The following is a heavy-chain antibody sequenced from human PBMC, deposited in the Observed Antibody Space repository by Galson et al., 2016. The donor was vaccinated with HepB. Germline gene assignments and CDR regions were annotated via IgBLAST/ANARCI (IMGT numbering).Heavy chain of an antibody. CDR2: VNHSGST. J-gene: IGHJ4*02. CDR3: ARGGLGDVVVVVAAPFDY. V-gene: IGHV4-34*01. D-gene: IGHD2-15*01. Sequence: TLSLTCSVYGGSFSDYYWSWIRQPPGKGLEWIGEVNHSGSTNYNPSLKSRVTISVDTSKNQFSLKLNSVTAADTAVYYCARGGLGDVVVVVAAPFDYWGQGTLVTVSS. CDR1: GGSFSDYY.